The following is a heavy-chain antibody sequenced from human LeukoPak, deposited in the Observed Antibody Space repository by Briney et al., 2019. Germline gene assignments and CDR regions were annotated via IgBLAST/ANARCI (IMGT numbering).Heavy chain of an antibody. CDR2: ISGSGGST. J-gene: IGHJ4*02. V-gene: IGHV3-23*01. CDR3: ARDEYYDRSGYYYF. CDR1: GFTFSSYW. D-gene: IGHD3-22*01. Sequence: GGSLRLSCAASGFTFSSYWMSWVRQAPGKGLEWVSAISGSGGSTYYADSVKGRFTISRDNPKDTLYLQMDSLGAEDTAVYYCARDEYYDRSGYYYFWGQGTLVTVAS.